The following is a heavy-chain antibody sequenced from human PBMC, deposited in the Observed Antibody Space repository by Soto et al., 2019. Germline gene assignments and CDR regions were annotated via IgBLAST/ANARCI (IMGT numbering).Heavy chain of an antibody. Sequence: GGSLRLSCAASGFTFSTYVMSWVRQAPGKGLEWVSAITGSSGDSYYADSVKGRFTISRDNSKNTLYLQLTILRAEDTAIYYCAKGSADTRPSYFDTWGQGTVVPVSS. CDR3: AKGSADTRPSYFDT. V-gene: IGHV3-23*01. CDR1: GFTFSTYV. D-gene: IGHD3-3*01. CDR2: ITGSSGDS. J-gene: IGHJ4*02.